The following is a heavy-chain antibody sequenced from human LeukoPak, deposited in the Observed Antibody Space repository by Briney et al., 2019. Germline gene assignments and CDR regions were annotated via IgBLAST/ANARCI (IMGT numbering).Heavy chain of an antibody. Sequence: GGSLRLSCAASGFTFINYGINWVRQAPGKGLEWVSSIGATDTYIYYAASLKGRFTISRDNAKNSVYLQMNSLRAEDTAVYYCARVTLLWFGIPGGIDYWGQGTLVTVSS. CDR1: GFTFINYG. CDR2: IGATDTYI. CDR3: ARVTLLWFGIPGGIDY. D-gene: IGHD3-10*01. J-gene: IGHJ4*02. V-gene: IGHV3-21*04.